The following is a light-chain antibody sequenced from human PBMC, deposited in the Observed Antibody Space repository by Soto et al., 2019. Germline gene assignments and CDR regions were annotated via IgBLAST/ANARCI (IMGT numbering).Light chain of an antibody. J-gene: IGKJ4*01. CDR3: QQRSNRPPT. Sequence: EIVLTQSPATLSLSPGERATLSCRASQSVSSYLAWYQQKPGQAPRLLIYDASNRATGIPARFSGSGSRTDFTLTISRLETEDFAVYYCQQRSNRPPTFGGGTKVEIK. CDR1: QSVSSY. CDR2: DAS. V-gene: IGKV3-11*01.